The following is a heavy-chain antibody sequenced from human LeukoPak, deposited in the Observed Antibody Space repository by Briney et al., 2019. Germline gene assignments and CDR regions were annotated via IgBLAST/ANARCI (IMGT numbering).Heavy chain of an antibody. D-gene: IGHD3-22*01. J-gene: IGHJ3*02. V-gene: IGHV1-2*07. CDR3: ARYFYDSSGSSSDAFDI. CDR2: INPNSGGT. Sequence: ASVRVSYTPSGYTFTRYYMHWVRQAPGQGREWMGWINPNSGGTNYAHRFQGRVTRTRDTSMSTAYMELSRLRSDDSAVYYCARYFYDSSGSSSDAFDIWGQGTMVTVSS. CDR1: GYTFTRYY.